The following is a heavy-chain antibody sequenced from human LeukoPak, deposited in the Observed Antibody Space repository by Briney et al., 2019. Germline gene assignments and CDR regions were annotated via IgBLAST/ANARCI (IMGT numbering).Heavy chain of an antibody. CDR2: ISSSSSYI. Sequence: GGSLRLSCAASGFTFSSYSMNWVRQAPGEGLEWVSSISSSSSYIYYADSVKGRFTISRDNAKNSLYLQMNSLRAEDTAVYYCARDVGDGYNHQEIDYWGQGTLVTVSS. CDR3: ARDVGDGYNHQEIDY. D-gene: IGHD5-24*01. CDR1: GFTFSSYS. V-gene: IGHV3-21*01. J-gene: IGHJ4*02.